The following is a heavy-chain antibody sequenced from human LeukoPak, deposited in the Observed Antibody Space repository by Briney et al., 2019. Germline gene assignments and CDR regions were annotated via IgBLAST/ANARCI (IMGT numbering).Heavy chain of an antibody. V-gene: IGHV4-59*01. Sequence: APETLSLTCSVSDGSINSYYWNWIRRPPGKGLEWIGYIYYNGNTNYSPSLKSRVTMSVDTSKNLFSLKVSSVTAADTAVYYCARGRSNYHGMDVWGQGTTVTVSS. CDR1: DGSINSYY. CDR2: IYYNGNT. CDR3: ARGRSNYHGMDV. D-gene: IGHD1-26*01. J-gene: IGHJ6*02.